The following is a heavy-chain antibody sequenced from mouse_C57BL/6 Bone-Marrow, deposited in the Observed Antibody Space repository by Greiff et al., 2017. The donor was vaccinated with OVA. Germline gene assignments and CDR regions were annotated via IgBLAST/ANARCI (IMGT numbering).Heavy chain of an antibody. Sequence: VQLQQSGAELVRPGASVKMSCTASGFNIKDDYMHWVKQRPEQGLEWIGWIDPENGDTEYASKFQGKATITADTSSNTAYLQLSSLTSEDTAVYYCTTVATVVDPLDYWGQGTTLTVSS. V-gene: IGHV14-4*01. CDR3: TTVATVVDPLDY. D-gene: IGHD1-1*01. CDR2: IDPENGDT. J-gene: IGHJ2*01. CDR1: GFNIKDDY.